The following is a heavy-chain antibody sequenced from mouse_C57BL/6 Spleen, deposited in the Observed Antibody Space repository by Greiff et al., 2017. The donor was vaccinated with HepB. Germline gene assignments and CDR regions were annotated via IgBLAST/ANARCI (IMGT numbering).Heavy chain of an antibody. V-gene: IGHV1-64*01. J-gene: IGHJ3*01. CDR2: IHPNSGST. Sequence: QVQLQQPGAELVKPGASVKLSCKASGYTFTSYWMHWVKQRPGQGLEWIGMIHPNSGSTNYNEKFKSKATLTVDKSSSTAYMQLSSLPSEDSAVYYCASGHYGSSSFAYWGQGTLVTVSA. D-gene: IGHD1-1*01. CDR3: ASGHYGSSSFAY. CDR1: GYTFTSYW.